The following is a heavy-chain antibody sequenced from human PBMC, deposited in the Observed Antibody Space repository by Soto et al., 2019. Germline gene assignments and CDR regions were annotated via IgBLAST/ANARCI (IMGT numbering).Heavy chain of an antibody. CDR3: ARGQRWRSYTKEDAFDI. CDR2: IIPILGIA. D-gene: IGHD1-26*01. J-gene: IGHJ3*02. CDR1: GGTFSSYT. Sequence: QVQLVQSGAEVKKPGSSVKVSCKASGGTFSSYTISWVRQAPGQGLEWMGRIIPILGIANYAQKFQGRVTITADKSTSTAYMELSSLRSEDTAVYYCARGQRWRSYTKEDAFDIWGQGTMVTVSS. V-gene: IGHV1-69*02.